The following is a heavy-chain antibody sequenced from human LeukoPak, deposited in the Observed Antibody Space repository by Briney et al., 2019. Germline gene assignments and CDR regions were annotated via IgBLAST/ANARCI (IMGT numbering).Heavy chain of an antibody. D-gene: IGHD3-22*01. CDR3: ARADYYEGFDI. Sequence: GRSLRLSCAASGFTFSSYGMHWVRQAPGKGLAWVAVISYDGSNNYYADSVKGRFTIYRDNSKNTLYLQMNTLRAEDTAVFYCARADYYEGFDIWGQGTMVTVSS. V-gene: IGHV3-30*03. J-gene: IGHJ3*02. CDR1: GFTFSSYG. CDR2: ISYDGSNN.